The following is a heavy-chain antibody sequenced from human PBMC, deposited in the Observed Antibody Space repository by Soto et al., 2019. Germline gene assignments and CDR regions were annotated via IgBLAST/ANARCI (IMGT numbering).Heavy chain of an antibody. CDR3: AKDRSGSNDFWSGFYTMSNFDS. CDR1: GFTFKFYA. D-gene: IGHD3-3*01. J-gene: IGHJ4*02. Sequence: GGSLRLSCAASGFTFKFYAMSWVRQAPGKGLEWVSGLSGSGTGTYYADSVRGRFTISRDNSKNTLYLQMNSLRAEDAALYFCAKDRSGSNDFWSGFYTMSNFDSWGQGTLVTAPQ. CDR2: LSGSGTGT. V-gene: IGHV3-23*01.